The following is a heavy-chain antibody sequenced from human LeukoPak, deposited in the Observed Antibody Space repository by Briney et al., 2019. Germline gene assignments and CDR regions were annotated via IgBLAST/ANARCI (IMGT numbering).Heavy chain of an antibody. CDR1: GFTFSSYA. Sequence: GGSLRLSRAASGFTFSSYAMHWVRQAPGKGLEWVAVISYDGRNKYYADFVTGRFTISRDNSKNPPYLQMNSPRAEDTAVYYCARDYPKRDCRSSSCYLLYYYYGMDVWGQGTTVTVSS. CDR3: ARDYPKRDCRSSSCYLLYYYYGMDV. J-gene: IGHJ6*02. V-gene: IGHV3-30*04. D-gene: IGHD2-2*01. CDR2: ISYDGRNK.